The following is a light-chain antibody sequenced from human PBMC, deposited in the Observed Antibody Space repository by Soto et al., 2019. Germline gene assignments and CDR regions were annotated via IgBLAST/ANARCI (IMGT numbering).Light chain of an antibody. CDR3: SSYTSSSTPGV. V-gene: IGLV2-14*01. CDR2: EVS. J-gene: IGLJ3*02. Sequence: QSALTQPAAVSGSPGQSINISCTGTSGDVGGYNYVSWYQQHPGKAPKFMIYEVSNRPSGVSNRFSGSKSGNTASLTISGLQAEDEAAYYCSSYTSSSTPGVFGGGTKVTVL. CDR1: SGDVGGYNY.